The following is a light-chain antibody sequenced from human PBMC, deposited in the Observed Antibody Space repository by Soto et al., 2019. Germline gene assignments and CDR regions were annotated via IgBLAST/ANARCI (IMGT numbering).Light chain of an antibody. CDR3: QQYYTSSGYI. Sequence: DIRMTQSPATLSASVGDRVTIACRASQSISNWLAWYQQKPGKAPKLLIYKASSLESGVPSRFSGSGSGTEFTLTISGLQPDDFATYYCQQYYTSSGYIFGQGTKLEIK. CDR2: KAS. CDR1: QSISNW. J-gene: IGKJ2*01. V-gene: IGKV1-5*03.